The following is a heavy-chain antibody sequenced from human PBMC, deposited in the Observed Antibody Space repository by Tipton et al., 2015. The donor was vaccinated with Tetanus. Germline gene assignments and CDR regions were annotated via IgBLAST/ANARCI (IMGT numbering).Heavy chain of an antibody. CDR2: IFYTGSR. V-gene: IGHV4-39*02. D-gene: IGHD3-3*01. J-gene: IGHJ5*02. Sequence: LRLSCAVSGVSIRSSTYFWGWIRQPPGKGLEWIGHIFYTGSRHYNPSLESRVTISVDTSKNQFSLNLSSVTAADTAIYYCARDFRPIFGVAQPFDPWGQGTLVTVSS. CDR3: ARDFRPIFGVAQPFDP. CDR1: GVSIRSSTYF.